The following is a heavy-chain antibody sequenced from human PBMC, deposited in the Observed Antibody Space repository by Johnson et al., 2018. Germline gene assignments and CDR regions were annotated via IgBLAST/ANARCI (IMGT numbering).Heavy chain of an antibody. CDR1: DSTFDEYM. CDR2: ISWDGLSM. CDR3: AKDAGGSGYLDR. D-gene: IGHD5-12*01. J-gene: IGHJ4*02. V-gene: IGHV3-43*01. Sequence: VQLVQSGGAVVHPGGSLRLSCTASDSTFDEYMMHWVRQAPGKALEWVSLISWDGLSMFYSDSVSGRFVISRDNRKNSLYLQMNSLTTENTAFYYCAKDAGGSGYLDRWGQGALVTVSS.